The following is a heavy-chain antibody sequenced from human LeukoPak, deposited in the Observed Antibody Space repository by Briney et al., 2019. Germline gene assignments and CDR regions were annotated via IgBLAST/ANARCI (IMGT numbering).Heavy chain of an antibody. CDR1: GFTFSSYI. J-gene: IGHJ4*02. CDR3: AVVVAAIIDY. V-gene: IGHV3-21*01. Sequence: GRSLRLSCAASGFTFSSYIVTWVRRAPGQALRWVSSISSSSSYIYYADSVRGRFTISRDNAKNSLYLQMNSLRAEDTAVYYCAVVVAAIIDYWGQGTLVTVSS. D-gene: IGHD2-15*01. CDR2: ISSSSSYI.